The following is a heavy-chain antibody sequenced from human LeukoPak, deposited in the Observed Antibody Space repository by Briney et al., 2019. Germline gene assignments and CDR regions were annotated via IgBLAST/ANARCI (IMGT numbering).Heavy chain of an antibody. CDR2: IIPIFGTA. J-gene: IGHJ5*02. CDR1: GGTFSSYA. D-gene: IGHD1-7*01. V-gene: IGHV1-69*05. Sequence: SVKVSCKASGGTFSSYAISWVRQAPGQGLEWMGGIIPIFGTANYAQKFQGRVTITTDESKSTACMELSSLRSEDTAVYYCARDNYAGANWFDPWGQGTLVTVSS. CDR3: ARDNYAGANWFDP.